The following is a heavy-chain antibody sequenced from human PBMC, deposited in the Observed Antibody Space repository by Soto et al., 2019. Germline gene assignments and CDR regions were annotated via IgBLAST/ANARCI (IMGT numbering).Heavy chain of an antibody. Sequence: QVQLQESGPGLAKPSQTLSLTCSVSGGSFSSDSFIWSWVRQFPGKGLEWIGYINYSGTTYYNPSPRSRITMSVDTSKNQFSLNLSSVTAADTAVYYCARDHKWDGMDVWGQGTTVTVSS. CDR1: GGSFSSDSFI. V-gene: IGHV4-31*03. J-gene: IGHJ6*02. D-gene: IGHD1-26*01. CDR2: INYSGTT. CDR3: ARDHKWDGMDV.